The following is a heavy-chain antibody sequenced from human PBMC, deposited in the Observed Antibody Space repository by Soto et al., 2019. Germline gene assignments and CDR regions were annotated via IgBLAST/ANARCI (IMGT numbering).Heavy chain of an antibody. D-gene: IGHD4-4*01. CDR1: GFTFRIHA. J-gene: IGHJ4*02. Sequence: QVQLVESGGGVVQPGRSLRLSCVVSGFTFRIHAMHWVRHAPGKGLEWVAVISYDGSNEYYADSVKGRFTISRDNSKNTLYLQMNSLRAEDTAVYYCAREHDYISLDYWGQGTLVTVSS. CDR2: ISYDGSNE. V-gene: IGHV3-30-3*01. CDR3: AREHDYISLDY.